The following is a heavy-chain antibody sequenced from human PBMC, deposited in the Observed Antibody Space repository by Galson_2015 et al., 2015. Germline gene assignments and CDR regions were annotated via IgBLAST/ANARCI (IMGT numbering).Heavy chain of an antibody. CDR1: GFTFSAYG. J-gene: IGHJ4*02. Sequence: SLRLSCAASGFTFSAYGMHWVRQAPGKGLEWVAVILYDGSKEYYADSVKGRFTISRDNSKKTLYLQMNSLSDEDTAVYYCAKDIGLRGVAYGYFDYWGQGTLVTVSS. CDR2: ILYDGSKE. D-gene: IGHD1-26*01. CDR3: AKDIGLRGVAYGYFDY. V-gene: IGHV3-30*18.